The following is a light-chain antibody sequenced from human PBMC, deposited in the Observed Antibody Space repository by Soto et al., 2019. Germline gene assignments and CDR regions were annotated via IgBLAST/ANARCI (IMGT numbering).Light chain of an antibody. V-gene: IGLV2-23*01. CDR1: SSDVGSYNL. CDR2: EGS. Sequence: QSALTQPPSVSGSPGQSITISCIGTSSDVGSYNLVSWYQQHPGKAPKLMIYEGSKRPSGISNRFSGSKSGNTASLTISGLQAEDEADYYCCSYAGSSTVVFGGGTKVTVL. J-gene: IGLJ2*01. CDR3: CSYAGSSTVV.